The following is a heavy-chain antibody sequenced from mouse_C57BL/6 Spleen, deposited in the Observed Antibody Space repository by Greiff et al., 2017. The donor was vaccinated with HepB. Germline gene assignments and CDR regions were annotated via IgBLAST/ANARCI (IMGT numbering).Heavy chain of an antibody. CDR1: GYTFTSYW. J-gene: IGHJ2*01. CDR2: IHPNSGST. V-gene: IGHV1-64*01. D-gene: IGHD2-2*01. CDR3: ARSATMVTTGGFDY. Sequence: QLQQSGAELVKPGASVKLSCKASGYTFTSYWMHWVKQRPGQGLEWIGMIHPNSGSTNYNEKFKSKATLTVDKSSSTAYMQLSSLTSEDSAVYYCARSATMVTTGGFDYWGQGTTLTVSS.